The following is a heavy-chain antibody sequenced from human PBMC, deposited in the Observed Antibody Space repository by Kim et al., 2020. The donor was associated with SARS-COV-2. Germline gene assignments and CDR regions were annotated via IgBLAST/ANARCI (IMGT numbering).Heavy chain of an antibody. CDR3: ARGYGAGSPYGMDV. Sequence: NPALKRRVTMSVNRSKNQFSLKLSSVAAADTAVYYCARGYGAGSPYGMDVWGQGTTVTVSS. J-gene: IGHJ6*02. V-gene: IGHV4-30-2*01. D-gene: IGHD3-10*01.